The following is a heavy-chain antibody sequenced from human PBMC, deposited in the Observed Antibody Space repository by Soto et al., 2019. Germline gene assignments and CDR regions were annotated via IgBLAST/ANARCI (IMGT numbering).Heavy chain of an antibody. V-gene: IGHV3-48*01. CDR1: GFTLSNFA. D-gene: IGHD2-21*01. Sequence: EVQLVESGGKWVQPGGSLRLSCAASGFTLSNFALNWVRQAPGAGLEWVSYISGSSSAIYYADSVKGRFIISRDNAKNSLYLQMNSLRAEDTAVYYCARGRLGFFDYWGQGTLVTVAS. CDR3: ARGRLGFFDY. J-gene: IGHJ4*02. CDR2: ISGSSSAI.